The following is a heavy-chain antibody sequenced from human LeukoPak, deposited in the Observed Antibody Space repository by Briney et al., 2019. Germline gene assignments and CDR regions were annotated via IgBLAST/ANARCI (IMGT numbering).Heavy chain of an antibody. V-gene: IGHV3-30*04. D-gene: IGHD2-15*01. Sequence: GGSLRLSCAASGFTFSSYAMHWVRQAPGKGLEWVAVISYDGSNKYYADSVKGRFTISRDNSKNTLYLQMNSLGAEDTAVYYCARGPSLVVVVAAGVLDYWGQGTLVTVSS. CDR2: ISYDGSNK. CDR1: GFTFSSYA. J-gene: IGHJ4*02. CDR3: ARGPSLVVVVAAGVLDY.